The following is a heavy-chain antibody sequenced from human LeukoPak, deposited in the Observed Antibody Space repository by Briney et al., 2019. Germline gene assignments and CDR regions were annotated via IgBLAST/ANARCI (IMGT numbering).Heavy chain of an antibody. D-gene: IGHD2-15*01. CDR3: AKDLWRVDIVVVVAGIDY. J-gene: IGHJ4*02. Sequence: GGSLRLSCAASGFTFSSYEMNWVRQAPGKGLEWVSYISSSGSTIYYADSVKGRFTISRDNAKNSLYLQMNSLRAEDTAVYYCAKDLWRVDIVVVVAGIDYWGQGTLVTVSS. V-gene: IGHV3-48*03. CDR1: GFTFSSYE. CDR2: ISSSGSTI.